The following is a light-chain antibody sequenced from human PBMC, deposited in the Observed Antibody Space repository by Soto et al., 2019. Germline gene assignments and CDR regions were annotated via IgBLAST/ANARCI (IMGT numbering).Light chain of an antibody. J-gene: IGKJ1*01. CDR3: QHYDTFSWT. CDR2: GAS. CDR1: EDIDTS. Sequence: DIQMTQSPSSLSVCIGERMTITCRASEDIDTSLAWFQQRPGKAPKVLIAGASGLMNGVPSTFSGSGSGTEFALTISSVQTDDFATYSCQHYDTFSWTFGKGTKVDIK. V-gene: IGKV1-5*01.